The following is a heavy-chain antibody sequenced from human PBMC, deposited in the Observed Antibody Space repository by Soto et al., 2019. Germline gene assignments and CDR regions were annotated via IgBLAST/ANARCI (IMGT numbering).Heavy chain of an antibody. Sequence: SETLSLTCDVFNGSFSGYYWSWIRQPPEKGLEWIGEITNSGYTNYNPSLKNRVKILIDRSKNHFSLKVTSVTAADTAVYYCARGLEYFQHWGQGTLVTVSS. V-gene: IGHV4-34*01. CDR1: NGSFSGYY. CDR2: ITNSGYT. CDR3: ARGLEYFQH. J-gene: IGHJ1*01.